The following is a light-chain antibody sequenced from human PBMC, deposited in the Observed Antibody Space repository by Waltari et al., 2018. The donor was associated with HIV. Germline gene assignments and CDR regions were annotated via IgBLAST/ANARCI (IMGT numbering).Light chain of an antibody. J-gene: IGKJ1*01. CDR1: HNFSSNY. Sequence: ESVLPQSPDTLSWSPGDRANLPCRASHNFSSNYLIWYQKKTGRSPTLLIYGASRRAAGVADRFSGSGSGTDFTLTISRLEPEDFAVYFCQQYGSSPPWTFGQGTKVEVK. CDR2: GAS. CDR3: QQYGSSPPWT. V-gene: IGKV3-20*01.